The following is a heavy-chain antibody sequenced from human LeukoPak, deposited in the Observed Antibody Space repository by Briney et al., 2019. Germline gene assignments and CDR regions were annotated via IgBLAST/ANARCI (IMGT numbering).Heavy chain of an antibody. J-gene: IGHJ4*02. CDR2: IYYSGST. D-gene: IGHD1-14*01. Sequence: RPSETLSLTCAVYGGSFSGYYWSWIRQPPGKGLEWIGSIYYSGSTYYNPSLKSRVTISVDTSKNQFSLKLSSVTAADTAVYYCARGITDYSGYYFDYWGQGTLVTVSS. CDR1: GGSFSGYY. CDR3: ARGITDYSGYYFDY. V-gene: IGHV4-34*01.